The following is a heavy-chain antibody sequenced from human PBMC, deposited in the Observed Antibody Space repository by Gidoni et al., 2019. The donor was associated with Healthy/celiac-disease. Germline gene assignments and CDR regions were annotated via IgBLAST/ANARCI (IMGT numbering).Heavy chain of an antibody. CDR1: GGSISNYY. D-gene: IGHD2-15*01. V-gene: IGHV4-59*01. CDR2: IYYNGST. Sequence: QVQLQESGPGLVKPSETLSLTCTVSGGSISNYYWSWIRQPPGKGLEWIGDIYYNGSTNYNPSLKSRVTVSVDTSKNQFSLNLNSVTAADTAVYYCARGARYCRGGSCYRYFFDYWGQGTLVTVSS. CDR3: ARGARYCRGGSCYRYFFDY. J-gene: IGHJ4*02.